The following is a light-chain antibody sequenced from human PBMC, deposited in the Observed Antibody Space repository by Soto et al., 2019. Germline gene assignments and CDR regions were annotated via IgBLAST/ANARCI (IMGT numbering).Light chain of an antibody. CDR3: SSYTSASTPLV. J-gene: IGLJ2*01. CDR1: GSDVGGYNY. CDR2: DVS. V-gene: IGLV2-14*01. Sequence: QSALTQPASVSGSPGQSITISCTGTGSDVGGYNYVSWYQQHPGKAPKVMIYDVSNRPSGVSNRFSGSNSGNTASLTISGLQAEDEAYYYCSSYTSASTPLVFGGGTKLTVL.